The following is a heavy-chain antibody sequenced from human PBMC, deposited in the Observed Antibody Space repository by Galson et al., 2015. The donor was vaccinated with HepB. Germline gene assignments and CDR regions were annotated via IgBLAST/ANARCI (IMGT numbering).Heavy chain of an antibody. Sequence: SVKVSCKASGGTFSSYAISWVRQAPGQGLEWMGGIIPIFGTANYAQKFQGRVTITADESTSTAYMGLSSLRSEDTAVYYCARVWDCSSTSCQPHDYWGQGTLVTVSS. CDR1: GGTFSSYA. D-gene: IGHD2-2*01. V-gene: IGHV1-69*13. CDR3: ARVWDCSSTSCQPHDY. J-gene: IGHJ4*02. CDR2: IIPIFGTA.